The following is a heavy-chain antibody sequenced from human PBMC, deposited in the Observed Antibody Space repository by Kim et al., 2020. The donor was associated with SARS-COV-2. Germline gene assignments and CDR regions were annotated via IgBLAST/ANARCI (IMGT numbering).Heavy chain of an antibody. CDR2: IYSGGST. J-gene: IGHJ3*02. V-gene: IGHV3-53*01. CDR3: ARWVEIAVAGHGEAFDI. CDR1: GFTVSSNY. Sequence: GGSLRLSCAASGFTVSSNYMSWVRQAPGKGLEWVSVIYSGGSTYYADSVKGRFTISRDNSKNTLYLQMNSLRAEDTAVYYCARWVEIAVAGHGEAFDIWGQGTMVTVSS. D-gene: IGHD6-19*01.